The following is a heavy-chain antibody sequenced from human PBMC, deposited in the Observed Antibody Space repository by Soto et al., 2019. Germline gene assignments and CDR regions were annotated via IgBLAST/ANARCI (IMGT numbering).Heavy chain of an antibody. CDR1: GYSFTAYY. CDR2: INPNTGAT. CDR3: ARDRPPDY. V-gene: IGHV1-2*02. Sequence: QVQLVQPGAEVKKPGASVKVSCQASGYSFTAYYVHWVRQAPGQGLEWMGWINPNTGATTYAQKFQGRVTMTRDTSISTAYMALSSLRSDDTALYYCARDRPPDYWGQGTLVTVSS. J-gene: IGHJ4*02.